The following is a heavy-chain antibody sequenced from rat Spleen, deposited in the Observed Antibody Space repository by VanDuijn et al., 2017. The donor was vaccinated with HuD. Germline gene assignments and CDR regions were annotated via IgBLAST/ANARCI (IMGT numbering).Heavy chain of an antibody. CDR3: ARHNIHGGWFAY. D-gene: IGHD1-9*01. CDR2: ISYDGSST. J-gene: IGHJ3*01. V-gene: IGHV5-29*01. Sequence: EVQLVESDGGLVQPGRSLKLSCAASGFTFSDYYMAWVRQAPTKGLEWVATISYDGSSTYYRDSVKGRFTISRDNAKSTLYLQMDSLRSEDTATYYCARHNIHGGWFAYWGQGTLVTVSS. CDR1: GFTFSDYY.